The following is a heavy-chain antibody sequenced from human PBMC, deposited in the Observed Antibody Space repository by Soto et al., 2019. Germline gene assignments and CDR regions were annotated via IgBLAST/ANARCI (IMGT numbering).Heavy chain of an antibody. D-gene: IGHD3-22*01. J-gene: IGHJ3*02. CDR1: GFTFSSYA. CDR2: ISGSGGST. Sequence: EVQLLESGGGLVQPGGSLRLSCAASGFTFSSYAMSWVRQAPWKGLEWVSAISGSGGSTYYADSVKGRFTISRDNSKNTLYLQMNSLRAEDTAVYYCAKGNYYDSSGYYDDAFDIWGQGTMVTVSS. CDR3: AKGNYYDSSGYYDDAFDI. V-gene: IGHV3-23*01.